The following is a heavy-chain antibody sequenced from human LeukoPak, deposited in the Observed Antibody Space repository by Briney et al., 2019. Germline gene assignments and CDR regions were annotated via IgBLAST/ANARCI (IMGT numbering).Heavy chain of an antibody. J-gene: IGHJ4*02. CDR3: ARDSGRYFDWLLSPDY. CDR2: ISYDGSNK. V-gene: IGHV3-30-3*01. Sequence: AGGSLRLSCAASGFTFSSYAKHWVRQAPGKGLEWVAVISYDGSNKYYADSVKGRFTISRDNSKNTLYLQMNSLRAEDTAVYYCARDSGRYFDWLLSPDYWGQGTLVTVSS. D-gene: IGHD3-9*01. CDR1: GFTFSSYA.